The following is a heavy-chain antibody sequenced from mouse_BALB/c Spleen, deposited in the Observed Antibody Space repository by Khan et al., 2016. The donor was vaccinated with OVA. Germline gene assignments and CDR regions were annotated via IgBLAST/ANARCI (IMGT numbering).Heavy chain of an antibody. CDR2: IYPGSGNS. CDR3: ARARYCGG. J-gene: IGHJ1*01. CDR1: GYTFTDYV. V-gene: IGHV1-77*01. Sequence: VQLQQSGPELVKPGASVKMSCKASGYTFTDYVITWVRQRTGQGLEWIGEIYPGSGNSYYNEKFKDKATLTADKSSNTAYMQLSSLTSEDSAVYFCARARYCGGWGAGTTVTVSS.